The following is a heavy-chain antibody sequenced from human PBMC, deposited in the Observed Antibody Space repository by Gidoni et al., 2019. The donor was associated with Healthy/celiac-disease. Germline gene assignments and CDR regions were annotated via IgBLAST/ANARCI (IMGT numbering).Heavy chain of an antibody. CDR1: GYTFTSYY. V-gene: IGHV1-46*01. Sequence: QVQLVQSGAEVKKPGASLKVSCTASGYTFTSYYMHWVRQAPGQGLEWMGIINPSGGSTSYAQKFQGRVTMTRDTSKSTVYMELSSLRSEDTAVYYCARGWKMATSPGGYWGQGTLVTVSS. CDR2: INPSGGST. CDR3: ARGWKMATSPGGY. J-gene: IGHJ4*02. D-gene: IGHD5-12*01.